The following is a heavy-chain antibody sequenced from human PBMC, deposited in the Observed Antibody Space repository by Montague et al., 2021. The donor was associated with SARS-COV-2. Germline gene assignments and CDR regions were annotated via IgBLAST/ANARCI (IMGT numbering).Heavy chain of an antibody. CDR3: ARSHDYRGNDYFDS. Sequence: SETLSLTCAVYGGSLSGFYWTWIRQAPGKGLEWVGEITHGGSTSNSPALKSRLTISLDTSKNQFSLKLDSVTAADTATYYCARSHDYRGNDYFDSWGQGALVIVSS. J-gene: IGHJ4*02. V-gene: IGHV4-34*01. CDR2: ITHGGST. D-gene: IGHD4-23*01. CDR1: GGSLSGFY.